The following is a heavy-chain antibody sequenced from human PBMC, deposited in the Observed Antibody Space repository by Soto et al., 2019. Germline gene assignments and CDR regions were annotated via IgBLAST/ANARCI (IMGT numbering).Heavy chain of an antibody. Sequence: QVQLVQSGAEVKKPGSSVKVSCKASGGTFSSYAITWVRQAPGQGLEWMGGIIPIFGTANYAQKFQGRVTITPAESTSTAYRELSSLRSEDTAVYYCARDRGPSSGYYPYWFDPWGQGTLVTVSS. CDR2: IIPIFGTA. CDR3: ARDRGPSSGYYPYWFDP. CDR1: GGTFSSYA. D-gene: IGHD3-22*01. J-gene: IGHJ5*02. V-gene: IGHV1-69*05.